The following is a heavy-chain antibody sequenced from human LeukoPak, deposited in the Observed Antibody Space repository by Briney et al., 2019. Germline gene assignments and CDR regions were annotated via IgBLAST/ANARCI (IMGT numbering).Heavy chain of an antibody. J-gene: IGHJ3*02. CDR1: GYTFTGYY. Sequence: ASVKVSCKASGYTFTGYYIHWVRQAPGQGLEWMGRINPYSGGTNFPQKFKGRVTMTSDTSISTAFVEVSSLRYDDTAVYYCARAKSGGTLEDTFDIWGQGTEVIVSS. V-gene: IGHV1-2*06. CDR2: INPYSGGT. CDR3: ARAKSGGTLEDTFDI. D-gene: IGHD1/OR15-1a*01.